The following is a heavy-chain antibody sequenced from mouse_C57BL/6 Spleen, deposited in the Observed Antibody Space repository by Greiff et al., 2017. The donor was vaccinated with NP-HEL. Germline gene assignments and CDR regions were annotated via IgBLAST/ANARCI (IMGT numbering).Heavy chain of an antibody. J-gene: IGHJ4*01. Sequence: EVMLVESGGGLVKPGGSLKLSCAASGFTFSDYGMHWVRQAPEKGLEWVAYISSGSSTIYYADTVKGRFTISRDNAKNTLFLQMTSLRSEDTAMYYCARMLTTVVAPYAMDYWGQGTSVTVSS. CDR1: GFTFSDYG. D-gene: IGHD1-1*01. V-gene: IGHV5-17*01. CDR2: ISSGSSTI. CDR3: ARMLTTVVAPYAMDY.